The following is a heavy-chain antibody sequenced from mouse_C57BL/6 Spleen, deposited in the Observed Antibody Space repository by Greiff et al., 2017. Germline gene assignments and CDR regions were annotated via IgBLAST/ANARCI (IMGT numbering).Heavy chain of an antibody. V-gene: IGHV1-82*01. CDR2: IYPGDGDT. Sequence: VQLKESGPELVKPGASVKISCKASGYAFSSSWMNWVKQRPGKGLEWIGRIYPGDGDTNYNGKFKGKATLTADKSSSTAYMQLSSLTSEDSAVYFCAGGYYDYGGYYFDYWGQGTTLTVSS. CDR3: AGGYYDYGGYYFDY. J-gene: IGHJ2*01. CDR1: GYAFSSSW. D-gene: IGHD2-4*01.